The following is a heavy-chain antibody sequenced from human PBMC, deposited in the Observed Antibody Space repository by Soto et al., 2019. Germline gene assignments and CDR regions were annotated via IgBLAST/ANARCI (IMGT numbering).Heavy chain of an antibody. V-gene: IGHV3-30-3*01. Sequence: ESGGGVVQPGRSLRLSCAASGFTFSNNAMDWVRQAPGKGLEWVAVISYDGSNKYIAESVKGRFTISRDNSKNTLFLQMNSLRAEDTAVYHCARGTTTSAFSAMDVWGQGTTVTVSS. D-gene: IGHD1-1*01. CDR3: ARGTTTSAFSAMDV. J-gene: IGHJ6*02. CDR2: ISYDGSNK. CDR1: GFTFSNNA.